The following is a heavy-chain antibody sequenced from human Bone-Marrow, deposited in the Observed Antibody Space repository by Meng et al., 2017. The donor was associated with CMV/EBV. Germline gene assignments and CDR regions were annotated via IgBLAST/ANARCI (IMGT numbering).Heavy chain of an antibody. Sequence: GESLKISCVASGFTFSSYGMHWVRQAPGKGLEWVAVIWYDGSSKYYVDSVKGRFTISRDNSKNTLYLQMNSLRVEDTAVYYCAKDSRPAAMFYYGMHVWGQGTTVTVSS. CDR2: IWYDGSSK. CDR3: AKDSRPAAMFYYGMHV. CDR1: GFTFSSYG. D-gene: IGHD2-2*01. V-gene: IGHV3-33*06. J-gene: IGHJ6*02.